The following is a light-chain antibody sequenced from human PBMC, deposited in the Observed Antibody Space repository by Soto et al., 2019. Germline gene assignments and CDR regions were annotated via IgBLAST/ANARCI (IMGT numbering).Light chain of an antibody. CDR2: GAS. CDR1: QSVSSN. CDR3: QEYHGSPVT. V-gene: IGKV3D-15*01. J-gene: IGKJ5*01. Sequence: EIVMTQSPATLSVSPGERATLSCRASQSVSSNLAWYQQKPGQAPRLLIYGASSRATGIPDRFSGSGSGTDFTLTISRLEPEDFAVYYCQEYHGSPVTFGLGTRLEIK.